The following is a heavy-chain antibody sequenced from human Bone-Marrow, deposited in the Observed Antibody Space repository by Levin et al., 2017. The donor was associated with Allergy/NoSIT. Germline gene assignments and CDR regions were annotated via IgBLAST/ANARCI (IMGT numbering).Heavy chain of an antibody. J-gene: IGHJ3*02. Sequence: TSETLSLTCTVSGGSISSSSYYWGWIRQPPGKGLEWIGSIYYSGSTYYNPSLKSRVTISVDTSKNQFSLRLSSVTAADTAVYYCARGAYGVRHAFDIWGQGTMVTVSS. CDR2: IYYSGST. V-gene: IGHV4-39*07. D-gene: IGHD2-21*01. CDR3: ARGAYGVRHAFDI. CDR1: GGSISSSSYY.